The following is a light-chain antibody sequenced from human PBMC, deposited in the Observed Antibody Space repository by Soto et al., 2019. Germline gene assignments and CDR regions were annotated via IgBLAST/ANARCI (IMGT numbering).Light chain of an antibody. CDR3: SSKTSSRTPFV. CDR1: SSDVGGYNY. Sequence: GASSDVGGYNYVSWYQQHPGNAPRLMIYEVNNRPSGVPNRFSGSKSGNTASLTISGLQAEDEADYYCSSKTSSRTPFVFGTGTKVTVL. V-gene: IGLV2-14*01. J-gene: IGLJ1*01. CDR2: EVN.